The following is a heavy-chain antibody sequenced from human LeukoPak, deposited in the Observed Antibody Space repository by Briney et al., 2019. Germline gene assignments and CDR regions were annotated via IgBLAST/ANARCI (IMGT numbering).Heavy chain of an antibody. CDR2: IYTSGST. Sequence: SQTLSLTCTVSGGSISSGSYYWSWIRQPAGKGLEWIGRIYTSGSTNYNPSLKSRVTISVDTSKNQFSLKLSSVTAADTAVYYCARSPRDDFWSGPGETWRQGTLVTVSS. V-gene: IGHV4-61*02. CDR3: ARSPRDDFWSGPGET. D-gene: IGHD3-3*01. CDR1: GGSISSGSYY. J-gene: IGHJ5*02.